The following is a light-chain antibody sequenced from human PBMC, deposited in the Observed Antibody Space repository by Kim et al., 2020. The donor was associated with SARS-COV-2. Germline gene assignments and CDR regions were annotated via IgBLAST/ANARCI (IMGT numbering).Light chain of an antibody. CDR1: SSDVGGYNY. J-gene: IGLJ2*01. CDR2: DVS. V-gene: IGLV2-14*01. Sequence: QSALTQPASVSGSPGQSITISCTGTSSDVGGYNYVSWYQQHTGKAPKLMIYDVSKRPSGVSNRFSGSKSGNTASLTISGLKAEDEADYYCSSYTSSSSVVFGGGTQLTVL. CDR3: SSYTSSSSVV.